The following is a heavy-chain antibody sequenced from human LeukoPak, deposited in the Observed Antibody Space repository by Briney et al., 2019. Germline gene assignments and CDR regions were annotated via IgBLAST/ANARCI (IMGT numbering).Heavy chain of an antibody. J-gene: IGHJ4*02. V-gene: IGHV3-23*01. CDR2: ISERGGST. Sequence: GGSPRLSCVVSGITLSNYGMSWVRQAPGKGLEWVSGISERGGSTNYADSVKGRFIISRDTSKNTVYLQMNSLRVEDTAVYFCAKRGIVIRAVIIIGFHKEAYYFDYWGQGILVTVSS. CDR3: AKRGIVIRAVIIIGFHKEAYYFDY. CDR1: GITLSNYG. D-gene: IGHD3-10*01.